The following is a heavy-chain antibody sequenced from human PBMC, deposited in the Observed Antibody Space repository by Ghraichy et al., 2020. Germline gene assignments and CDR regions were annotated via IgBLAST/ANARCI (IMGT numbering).Heavy chain of an antibody. Sequence: GGSLRLSCAASGFTFSSYSMNWVRQAPGKGLEWVSYISSSSSTIYYADSVKGRFTISRDNAKNSLYLQMNSLRDEDTAVYYCARVERPRGPVLRFLEWLPTIRDGMDVWGQGTTVTVSS. CDR3: ARVERPRGPVLRFLEWLPTIRDGMDV. J-gene: IGHJ6*02. CDR1: GFTFSSYS. V-gene: IGHV3-48*02. CDR2: ISSSSSTI. D-gene: IGHD3-3*01.